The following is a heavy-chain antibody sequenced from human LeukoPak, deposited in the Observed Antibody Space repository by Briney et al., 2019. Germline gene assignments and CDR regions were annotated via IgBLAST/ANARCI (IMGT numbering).Heavy chain of an antibody. D-gene: IGHD3-10*01. CDR2: VAGAGDT. Sequence: PGGSMRHSCAASGFTFSSYDMHWVRQPTGRGLEWVSGVAGAGDTYYADSVKGRFTISRENGKNSLYLQMNSLRAGDTAVYYCARGGIRGVTWNWLDPWGQGTLVTVSS. V-gene: IGHV3-13*01. J-gene: IGHJ5*02. CDR3: ARGGIRGVTWNWLDP. CDR1: GFTFSSYD.